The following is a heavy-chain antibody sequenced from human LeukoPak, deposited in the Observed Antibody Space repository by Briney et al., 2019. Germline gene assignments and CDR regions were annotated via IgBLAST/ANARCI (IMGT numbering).Heavy chain of an antibody. CDR1: GGSISSYY. D-gene: IGHD2-21*02. J-gene: IGHJ6*02. CDR3: ARKMSVVTARYYYYYGMDV. V-gene: IGHV4-59*01. CDR2: IYYSGST. Sequence: PSETLSLTCTVSGGSISSYYWSWIRQPPGKGLEWIGYIYYSGSTNYNPSLKSRVTISVDTSKNQFSLKLSPVTAADTAVYYCARKMSVVTARYYYYYGMDVWGQGTTVTVSS.